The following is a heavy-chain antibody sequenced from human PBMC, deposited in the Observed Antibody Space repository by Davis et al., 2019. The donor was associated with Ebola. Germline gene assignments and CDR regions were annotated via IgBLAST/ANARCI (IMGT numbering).Heavy chain of an antibody. Sequence: PGGSLRLSCAASGFTFSSFAMHWVRQAPGKGLEWVAVISSDGSFESYADSVKGRFTISRDNSKNTLYLQMKSLRAEDTAVYFCARGVAVGGFYFDYWGQGTLVTVSS. CDR3: ARGVAVGGFYFDY. D-gene: IGHD6-19*01. V-gene: IGHV3-30*04. CDR2: ISSDGSFE. CDR1: GFTFSSFA. J-gene: IGHJ4*02.